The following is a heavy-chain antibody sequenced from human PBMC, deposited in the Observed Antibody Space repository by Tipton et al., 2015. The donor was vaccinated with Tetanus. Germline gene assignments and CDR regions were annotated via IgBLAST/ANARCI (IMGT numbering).Heavy chain of an antibody. CDR1: GVSISNSSHY. Sequence: GLVKPSETLSLTCTVSGVSISNSSHYWGWIRQSPGKGLEWIGSFYYGGSTYYNPSLESRVTISVDMSKNEFSLKLTSVTAADTSLYFCARDIYSNTRAFDIWGQGTMVTVSS. J-gene: IGHJ3*02. CDR2: FYYGGST. D-gene: IGHD2-2*01. CDR3: ARDIYSNTRAFDI. V-gene: IGHV4-39*02.